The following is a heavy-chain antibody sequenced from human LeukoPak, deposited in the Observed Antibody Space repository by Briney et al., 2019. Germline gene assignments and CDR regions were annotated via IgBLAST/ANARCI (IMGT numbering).Heavy chain of an antibody. J-gene: IGHJ5*02. CDR3: ARKVGATTYPDWFDP. CDR2: INHSGST. CDR1: GGSFSDYY. Sequence: KSSETLSLTCAVYGGSFSDYYWSWIRQPPGKGLEWIGEINHSGSTNYNPSLKSRVTISVDTSKKQFSLKLSSVTAADTAVYYCARKVGATTYPDWFDPWDQGTLVTVSS. D-gene: IGHD1-26*01. V-gene: IGHV4-34*01.